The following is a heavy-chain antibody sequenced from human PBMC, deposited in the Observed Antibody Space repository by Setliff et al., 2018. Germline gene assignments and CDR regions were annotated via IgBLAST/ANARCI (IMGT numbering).Heavy chain of an antibody. V-gene: IGHV4-39*01. CDR1: GGSISSSNYY. CDR2: IYYSGGS. CDR3: ARHKSNGSGSYPSLYMDV. D-gene: IGHD3-10*01. Sequence: SETLSLTCTVSGGSISSSNYYWGWIRQPPGKGLEWIGSIYYSGGSYYNPSLKSRLIISVDAPDNQFSVKLSSVTAADTAVYYCARHKSNGSGSYPSLYMDVWGKGIMVTVSS. J-gene: IGHJ6*03.